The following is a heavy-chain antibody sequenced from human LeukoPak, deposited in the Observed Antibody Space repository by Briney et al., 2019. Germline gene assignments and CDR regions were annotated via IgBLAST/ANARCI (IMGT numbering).Heavy chain of an antibody. V-gene: IGHV4-59*01. CDR3: AKGYGFDSSGSEHYFEN. Sequence: PSETLSLTCTVSGGSISTYYWSWIRQPPGKGLEWIGYIYYSGSTNYNPSVKSRVTISVDTSKNQFSLKVSSVTAADTAVYYCAKGYGFDSSGSEHYFENWGQGILVTVSS. CDR2: IYYSGST. D-gene: IGHD3-22*01. J-gene: IGHJ4*02. CDR1: GGSISTYY.